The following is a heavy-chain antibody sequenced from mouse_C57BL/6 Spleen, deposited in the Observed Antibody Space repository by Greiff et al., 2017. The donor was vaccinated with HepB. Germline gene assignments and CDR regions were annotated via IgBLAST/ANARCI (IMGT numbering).Heavy chain of an antibody. CDR3: ASETITTVVAPDY. V-gene: IGHV1-82*01. J-gene: IGHJ2*01. CDR1: GYAFSSSW. CDR2: IYPGDGDT. D-gene: IGHD1-1*01. Sequence: VQLQQSGPELVKPGASVKISCKASGYAFSSSWMNWVKQRPGKGLEWIGRIYPGDGDTNYNGKFKGKATLTADKSSSTAYMQLSSLTSEDSAVYCCASETITTVVAPDYWGQGTTLTVSS.